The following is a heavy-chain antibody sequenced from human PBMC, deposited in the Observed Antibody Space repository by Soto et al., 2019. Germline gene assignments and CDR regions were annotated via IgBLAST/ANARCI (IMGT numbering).Heavy chain of an antibody. V-gene: IGHV4-59*08. J-gene: IGHJ4*02. CDR2: IYYSGST. CDR3: ARHGPIAAAGTVFDY. CDR1: GGSISNYY. D-gene: IGHD6-13*01. Sequence: QVQLLESGPGLVKPSEALYLTCTVSGGSISNYYWSWIRQPPGKGLEWIGYIYYSGSTRYNPSLKSRVTISVDTSKNQFSLKLSSVTAADTAVYYCARHGPIAAAGTVFDYWGQGTLVTVSS.